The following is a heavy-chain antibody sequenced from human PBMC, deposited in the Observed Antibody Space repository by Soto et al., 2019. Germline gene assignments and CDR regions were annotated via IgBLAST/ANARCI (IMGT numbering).Heavy chain of an antibody. CDR2: IFHVRHT. V-gene: IGHV4-4*02. CDR1: GGSIRSNHW. CDR3: ARREYGMDV. J-gene: IGHJ6*02. Sequence: QVQLQESGPGLVKPSGTLSLTCVVSGGSIRSNHWWSWVRQTPGKGLEWIGEIFHVRHTNYNPSLKGRVTISLDQSKNQFSLKMTSMTAADTAVFYCARREYGMDVWGQGTTVTVSS.